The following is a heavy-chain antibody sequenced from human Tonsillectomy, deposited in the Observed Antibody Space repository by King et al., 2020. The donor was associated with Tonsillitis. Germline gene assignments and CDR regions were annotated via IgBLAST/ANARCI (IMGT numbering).Heavy chain of an antibody. CDR2: ISGSGGST. D-gene: IGHD3-9*01. Sequence: VQLVESGGGLVQPGGSLRLSCAASGFTFSSYAMSWVRQAPGKGLEWVSAISGSGGSTYYADSVKGRFTISRDNSKNTLYLQMNSLRAEDTAVYYCAKLVQYYDILTGISPHSFDYWGQGTLVTVSS. J-gene: IGHJ4*02. CDR1: GFTFSSYA. V-gene: IGHV3-23*04. CDR3: AKLVQYYDILTGISPHSFDY.